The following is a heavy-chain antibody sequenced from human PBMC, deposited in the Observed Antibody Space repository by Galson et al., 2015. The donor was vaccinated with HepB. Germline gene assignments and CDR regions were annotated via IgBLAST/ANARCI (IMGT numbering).Heavy chain of an antibody. CDR1: GYTFTSYG. D-gene: IGHD6-6*01. V-gene: IGHV1-18*04. Sequence: QSGAEVKKPGASVKVSCKASGYTFTSYGISWVRQAPGQGLEWVGWISAYNGNTNYAQKLQGRVTMTTDTSTSTAYMELRSLRSEDTAVFYCARGIAVRPHWYFDLWGRGTLVTVSS. CDR2: ISAYNGNT. J-gene: IGHJ2*01. CDR3: ARGIAVRPHWYFDL.